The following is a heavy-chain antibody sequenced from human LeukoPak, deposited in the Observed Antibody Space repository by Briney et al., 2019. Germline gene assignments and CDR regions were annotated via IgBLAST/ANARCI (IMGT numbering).Heavy chain of an antibody. D-gene: IGHD4-23*01. J-gene: IGHJ4*02. CDR1: GASISSDNYY. Sequence: SETLSLTCTVSGASISSDNYYWGWIRQPPGKGLEWIGSFYYGGGTFYNASLKSRLTMSVDKSKNQFFLKLNSVTAADTAVYYCARNGGNSDYDYWGQGTLVTVSA. CDR3: ARNGGNSDYDY. CDR2: FYYGGGT. V-gene: IGHV4-39*07.